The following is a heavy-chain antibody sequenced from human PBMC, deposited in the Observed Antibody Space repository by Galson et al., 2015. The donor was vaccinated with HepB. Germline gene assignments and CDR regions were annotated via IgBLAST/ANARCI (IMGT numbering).Heavy chain of an antibody. Sequence: SETLSLTCTVSGFSISYGYYWGWIRQPPGKGLEWIGSIHHTGSTYYNPSLKSRVTISVDTSKNQFSLRVRSVTAADTAVYYCARSYRGDRGQYYYYYGMDVWGQGTTVTVSS. D-gene: IGHD4-11*01. V-gene: IGHV4-38-2*02. CDR1: GFSISYGYY. CDR2: IHHTGST. J-gene: IGHJ6*02. CDR3: ARSYRGDRGQYYYYYGMDV.